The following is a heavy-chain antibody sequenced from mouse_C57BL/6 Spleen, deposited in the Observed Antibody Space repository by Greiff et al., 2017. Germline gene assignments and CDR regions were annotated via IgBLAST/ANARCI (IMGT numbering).Heavy chain of an antibody. Sequence: EVKLMESGPELVKPGASVKISCKASGYSFTGYYMHWVKQSHGNILDWIGYIYPYNGVSSYNQKFKGKAKLTVDKSSSAAYMALRSLTSEDSAVYYCARGFDYGSSYEDYFDYWGQCTTLSVSS. J-gene: IGHJ2*01. CDR3: ARGFDYGSSYEDYFDY. V-gene: IGHV1-31*01. D-gene: IGHD1-1*01. CDR1: GYSFTGYY. CDR2: IYPYNGVS.